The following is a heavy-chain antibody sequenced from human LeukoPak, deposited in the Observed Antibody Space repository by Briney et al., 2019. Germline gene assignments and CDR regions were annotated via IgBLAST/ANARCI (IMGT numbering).Heavy chain of an antibody. CDR1: GGSISSGRNY. Sequence: SETLSLTCTVSGGSISSGRNYWNWIRQPAGTGLEWIVRIYTSGSTYYNPSLKSRVTISVDTSKKQFSLKLSSVTAADAAVYYCASQWIQEGGFWGQGTLVTVSS. J-gene: IGHJ4*02. CDR2: IYTSGST. D-gene: IGHD5-18*01. V-gene: IGHV4-61*02. CDR3: ASQWIQEGGF.